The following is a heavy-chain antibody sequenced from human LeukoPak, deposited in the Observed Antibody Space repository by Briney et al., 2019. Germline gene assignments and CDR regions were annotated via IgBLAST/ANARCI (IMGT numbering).Heavy chain of an antibody. J-gene: IGHJ4*02. Sequence: GGSLRLSCAASGFTFSSYAMSWVRQARGKGLEWVSAISGSGGSTYYADSVKGRFTISRDNSKNTLYLQMNSLRAEDTAVYYCAKPRIAVAVLTVDYWGQGTLVTVSS. V-gene: IGHV3-23*01. CDR1: GFTFSSYA. D-gene: IGHD6-19*01. CDR2: ISGSGGST. CDR3: AKPRIAVAVLTVDY.